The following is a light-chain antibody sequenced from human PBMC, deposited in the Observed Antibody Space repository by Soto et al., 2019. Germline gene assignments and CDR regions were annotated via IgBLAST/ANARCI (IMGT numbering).Light chain of an antibody. J-gene: IGLJ2*01. CDR2: GDN. V-gene: IGLV2-23*01. CDR1: SSDVGRYNL. CDR3: GSYAGGNAVV. Sequence: QSVLTQPASVSGSPGQSITISCTGTSSDVGRYNLVSWYQHHPGKAPKLMSYGDNKRPSGISNRFTGSRSGNTASLTISGLQAEDEADYDCGSYAGGNAVVFGGGTTLTLL.